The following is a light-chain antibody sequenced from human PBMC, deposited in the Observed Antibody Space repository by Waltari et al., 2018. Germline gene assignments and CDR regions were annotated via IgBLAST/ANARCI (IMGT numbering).Light chain of an antibody. Sequence: DIVMTQSPATLSVSPGERATLSCRASQSIGSNLAWYQHKPGQAPRFLIYGASTRATGFPVRFSGSGSGTEFTLTISSLQSADFAVYFCQQYNNWPETFGQGTKVEIK. CDR2: GAS. V-gene: IGKV3-15*01. CDR3: QQYNNWPET. CDR1: QSIGSN. J-gene: IGKJ1*01.